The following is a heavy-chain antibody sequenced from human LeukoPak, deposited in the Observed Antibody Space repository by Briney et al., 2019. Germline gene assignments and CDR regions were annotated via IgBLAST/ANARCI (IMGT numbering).Heavy chain of an antibody. CDR3: ARTGPTMLRDNWFDP. J-gene: IGHJ5*02. Sequence: GESLKISCKGSGYSFNNYWIGWVRQIPGKGLEWMGIIYPGDSDTRYSPSFQGQVTISADKSIRTAYLQWSSLKASDTAMYYCARTGPTMLRDNWFDPWGQGTLVTVSS. V-gene: IGHV5-51*01. CDR2: IYPGDSDT. D-gene: IGHD3-10*01. CDR1: GYSFNNYW.